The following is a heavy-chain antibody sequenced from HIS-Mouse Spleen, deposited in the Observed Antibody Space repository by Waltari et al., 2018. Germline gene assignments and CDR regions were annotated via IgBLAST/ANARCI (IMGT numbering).Heavy chain of an antibody. CDR1: GYTFTGYY. J-gene: IGHJ6*02. D-gene: IGHD6-6*01. Sequence: QVQLVQSGAEVKKPGASVKVSCKASGYTFTGYYMHWVRQAPGQGLEWMGWINPNSGGTNYAQKFQGRVTMTRDTSISTAYMELSRLRSDDTAVYYCARWSGQSSSSYYYYGMDVWGQGTTVTVSS. CDR3: ARWSGQSSSSYYYYGMDV. CDR2: INPNSGGT. V-gene: IGHV1-2*02.